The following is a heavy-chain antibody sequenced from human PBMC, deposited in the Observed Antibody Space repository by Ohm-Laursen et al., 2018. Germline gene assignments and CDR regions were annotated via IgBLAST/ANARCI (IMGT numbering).Heavy chain of an antibody. V-gene: IGHV4-59*11. CDR1: GAPISTHY. CDR3: ARRGHAFDI. J-gene: IGHJ3*02. Sequence: TLSLTCTVSGAPISTHYWSWIRQPPGKGLEWIGYIYYSGTTSYNPSLKSRVTISLNTSKNQFSLKLSSVTAADTAVYYCARRGHAFDIWGQGTMVTVSS. CDR2: IYYSGTT.